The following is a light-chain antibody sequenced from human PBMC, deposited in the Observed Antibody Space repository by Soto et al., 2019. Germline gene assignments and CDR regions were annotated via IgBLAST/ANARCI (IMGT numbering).Light chain of an antibody. V-gene: IGKV3-11*01. CDR3: QQRSNWPPVIT. Sequence: EIVLTQSPATLSLSPGDRATLSCRASQTFSSHLAWYQQKPGQAPRLLIYDASKRATGIPARFSGRGSGTDFTLSISRLESEDFAVYYCQQRSNWPPVITFGQGTRLEIK. CDR2: DAS. CDR1: QTFSSH. J-gene: IGKJ5*01.